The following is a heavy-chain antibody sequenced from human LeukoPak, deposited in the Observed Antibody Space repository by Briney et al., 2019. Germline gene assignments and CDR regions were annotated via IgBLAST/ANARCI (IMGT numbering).Heavy chain of an antibody. CDR3: ARVSRVGASSEFDY. CDR1: GFTFSSYS. CDR2: ISSSSSYI. V-gene: IGHV3-21*01. D-gene: IGHD1-26*01. Sequence: GGSLRLSCAASGFTFSSYSMNWVCQAPGKGLEWVSSISSSSSYIYYADSVKGRFTISRDNAKNSLYLQMNSLRAEDTAVYYCARVSRVGASSEFDYWGQGTLVTVSS. J-gene: IGHJ4*02.